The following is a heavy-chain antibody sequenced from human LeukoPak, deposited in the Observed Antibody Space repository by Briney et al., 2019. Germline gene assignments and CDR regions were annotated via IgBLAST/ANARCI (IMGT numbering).Heavy chain of an antibody. D-gene: IGHD2-2*01. Sequence: SGTLSLTCTVSGGSISSDYWSWSRQPPGKGLEWIGYIYYSGSTNYNPSLKSRVTISVDTSKNQFSLKPSSVTAADTAVYYCARVVVVPEDNWFDPWGQGTLVTVSS. J-gene: IGHJ5*02. CDR1: GGSISSDY. CDR2: IYYSGST. CDR3: ARVVVVPEDNWFDP. V-gene: IGHV4-59*01.